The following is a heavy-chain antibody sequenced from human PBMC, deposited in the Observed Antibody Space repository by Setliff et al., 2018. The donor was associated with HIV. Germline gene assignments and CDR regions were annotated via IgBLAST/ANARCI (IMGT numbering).Heavy chain of an antibody. CDR1: GGTFSSHA. Sequence: SVKVSCKASGGTFSSHAISWVRQAPGQGLEWMGRIIPIFPTTNYAQKFHGRVTITTDESTSTAYMELSSLRSEDTAVYYCAREYCGGDCYSFTYHYYYMDVWGKGTTVTVSS. CDR2: IIPIFPTT. V-gene: IGHV1-69*05. D-gene: IGHD2-21*02. J-gene: IGHJ6*03. CDR3: AREYCGGDCYSFTYHYYYMDV.